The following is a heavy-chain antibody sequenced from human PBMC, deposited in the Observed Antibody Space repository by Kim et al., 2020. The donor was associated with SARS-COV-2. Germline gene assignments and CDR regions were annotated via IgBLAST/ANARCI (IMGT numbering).Heavy chain of an antibody. D-gene: IGHD2-21*02. CDR3: AREVTRDYYYYYGMDV. CDR2: INAGNGNT. V-gene: IGHV1-3*01. J-gene: IGHJ6*02. Sequence: ASVKVSCKASGYTFTSYAMHWVRQAPGQRLEWMGWINAGNGNTKYSQKFQGRVTITRDTSASTAYMELSSLRSEDTAVYYCAREVTRDYYYYYGMDVWGQGTTVTVSS. CDR1: GYTFTSYA.